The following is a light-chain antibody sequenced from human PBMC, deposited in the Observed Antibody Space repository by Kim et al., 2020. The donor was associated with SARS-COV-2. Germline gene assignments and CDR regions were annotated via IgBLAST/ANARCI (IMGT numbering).Light chain of an antibody. V-gene: IGKV3-20*01. CDR2: GAS. CDR1: QSVSSSN. J-gene: IGKJ4*01. CDR3: QQYDSSLLT. Sequence: EIVLTQSPGTLSLSPGERATLSCRASQSVSSSNLAWYQQKPGQAPRLLMYGASSRATGIPDRFSGSGSGTDFTLTISRLEPEDFAVYFCQQYDSSLLTFGGGTKVDIK.